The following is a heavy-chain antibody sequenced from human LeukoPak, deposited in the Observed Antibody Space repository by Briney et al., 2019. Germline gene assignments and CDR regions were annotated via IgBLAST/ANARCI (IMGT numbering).Heavy chain of an antibody. V-gene: IGHV1-69*13. CDR3: ARDRGYDMYYFDY. CDR2: IIPIFGIA. Sequence: GASVKVSCKASGGTFSSYAISWVRQAPGQGLEWMGGIIPIFGIANYAQKFQGRVTITAVESTSTAYMELSSLRSEDTAVYYCARDRGYDMYYFDYWGQGTLVTVSS. CDR1: GGTFSSYA. D-gene: IGHD5-12*01. J-gene: IGHJ4*02.